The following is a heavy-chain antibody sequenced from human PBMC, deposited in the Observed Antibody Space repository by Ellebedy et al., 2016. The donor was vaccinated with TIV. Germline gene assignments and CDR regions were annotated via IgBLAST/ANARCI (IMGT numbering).Heavy chain of an antibody. D-gene: IGHD1-1*01. CDR3: ARGAGLLDK. V-gene: IGHV4-59*01. Sequence: MPSETLSLTCTVSGGSISSYYWSWIRQPPGKGLEWIGYIYYSGSTNYNPSLKSRVTISVDTSKNQFSLKLSSVTAADTAVYYCARGAGLLDKWGQGTLVTVSP. J-gene: IGHJ4*02. CDR2: IYYSGST. CDR1: GGSISSYY.